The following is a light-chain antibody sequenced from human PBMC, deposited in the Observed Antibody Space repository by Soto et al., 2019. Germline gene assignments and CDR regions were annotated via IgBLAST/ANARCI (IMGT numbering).Light chain of an antibody. Sequence: DIQMTQSPSSLSASVGDRVTITCQASQDISNYLNWYQQKPGKAPKLLIYDASNLETGVPSRFSGSVSGTDFTFTISSQQPEDIATYDCQQYDNLPAFGGGTKVKIK. CDR2: DAS. CDR1: QDISNY. J-gene: IGKJ4*01. V-gene: IGKV1-33*01. CDR3: QQYDNLPA.